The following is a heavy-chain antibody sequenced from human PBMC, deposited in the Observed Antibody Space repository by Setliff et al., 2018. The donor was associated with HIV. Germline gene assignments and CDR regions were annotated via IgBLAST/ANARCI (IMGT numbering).Heavy chain of an antibody. CDR2: IYNTGRT. Sequence: PSETLSLTCTVTGGSISSGGFYWTWIRQHPGKGLEWIGYIYNTGRTYHSPSLESRVTISIDTSKNQFSLELSSVTAADTAVYFRARGRGSSSIWPIDYWGQGTLVTVSS. CDR1: GGSISSGGFY. D-gene: IGHD6-13*01. J-gene: IGHJ4*02. CDR3: ARGRGSSSIWPIDY. V-gene: IGHV4-31*03.